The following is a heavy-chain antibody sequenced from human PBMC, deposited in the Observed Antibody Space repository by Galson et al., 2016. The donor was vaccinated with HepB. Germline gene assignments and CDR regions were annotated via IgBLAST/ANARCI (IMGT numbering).Heavy chain of an antibody. CDR3: ARGARQYDVLRTHGLDV. V-gene: IGHV6-1*01. CDR2: AYYRSRWYR. Sequence: CAISWDSVSSNTTAWNWIRQSPSRGLEWLGRAYYRSRWYRDYAESLKGRIDISPDTSKNHFSLQLNSVTPEDTSVYFCARGARQYDVLRTHGLDVWGRGTTVTVS. J-gene: IGHJ6*02. CDR1: WDSVSSNTTA. D-gene: IGHD3-9*01.